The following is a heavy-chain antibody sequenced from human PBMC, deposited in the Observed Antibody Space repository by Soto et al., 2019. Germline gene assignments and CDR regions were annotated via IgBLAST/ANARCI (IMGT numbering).Heavy chain of an antibody. CDR2: TYYSGST. Sequence: NPGKGREWIGYTYYSGSTYYNPSLKSRVTISVDTSKNQFSLKLSSVTAADTAVYYCASRVDYDSSGSYFDYWGQGILVTVS. D-gene: IGHD3-22*01. V-gene: IGHV4-31*02. CDR3: ASRVDYDSSGSYFDY. J-gene: IGHJ4*02.